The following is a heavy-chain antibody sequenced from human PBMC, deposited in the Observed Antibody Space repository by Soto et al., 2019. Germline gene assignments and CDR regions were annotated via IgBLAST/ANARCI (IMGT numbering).Heavy chain of an antibody. CDR1: GFSLSTSGVG. Sequence: SGPTLVNPTQTLTLTCTFSGFSLSTSGVGVGWIRQPPGKALEWLALIYWNDDKRYSPSLKSRLTITKDTSKNQVVLTMTNMDPVDTATYYCAHRQPELPTTKAGYYFDYWGQGTLVTVS. CDR3: AHRQPELPTTKAGYYFDY. D-gene: IGHD1-26*01. CDR2: IYWNDDK. J-gene: IGHJ4*02. V-gene: IGHV2-5*01.